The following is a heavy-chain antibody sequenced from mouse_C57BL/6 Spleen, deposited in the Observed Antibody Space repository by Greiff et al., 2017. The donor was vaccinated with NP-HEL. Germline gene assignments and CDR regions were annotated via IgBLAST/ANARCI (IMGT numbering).Heavy chain of an antibody. V-gene: IGHV5-17*01. Sequence: EVKVEESGGGLVKPGGSLKLSCAASGFTFSDYGMHWVRQAPEKELEWVAYISSGSSTIYYADTVKGRFTISRDNAKNTLFLQMTSLRSEDTAIYYCARGVTTFSYAMDYWGQGTSVTVSS. J-gene: IGHJ4*01. CDR1: GFTFSDYG. CDR2: ISSGSSTI. D-gene: IGHD2-2*01. CDR3: ARGVTTFSYAMDY.